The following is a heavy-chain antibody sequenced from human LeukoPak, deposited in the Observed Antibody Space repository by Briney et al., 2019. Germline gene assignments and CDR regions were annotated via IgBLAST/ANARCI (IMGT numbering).Heavy chain of an antibody. CDR1: GYTFTTNG. CDR3: ARDHQYDFDY. J-gene: IGHJ4*02. CDR2: IGAYNGNT. D-gene: IGHD2-2*01. Sequence: GASVKVSCKASGYTFTTNGISWVRQAPGQGLEWMRWIGAYNGNTNYAQKFQGRVTMTTDTSTSTAYMELRSLRSDDTAVYYCARDHQYDFDYWGQGTLVTVSS. V-gene: IGHV1-18*01.